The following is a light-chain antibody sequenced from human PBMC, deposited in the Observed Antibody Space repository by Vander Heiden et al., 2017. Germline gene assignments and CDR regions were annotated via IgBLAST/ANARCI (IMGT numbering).Light chain of an antibody. V-gene: IGKV3-20*01. CDR2: GAS. Sequence: VLTQSPRPLSLSPGERATLSCRASQSVSSTFLAWYRQKPGQAPSLLIYGASSRATGVPDRCSGSGSGTDFTLTITRLEPDDIALYYCQQFGSSPLTFGQGTRLEIK. CDR1: QSVSSTF. CDR3: QQFGSSPLT. J-gene: IGKJ5*01.